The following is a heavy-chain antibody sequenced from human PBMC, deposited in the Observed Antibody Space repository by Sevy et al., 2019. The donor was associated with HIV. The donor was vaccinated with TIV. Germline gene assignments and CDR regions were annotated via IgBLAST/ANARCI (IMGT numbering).Heavy chain of an antibody. V-gene: IGHV5-51*01. CDR1: GYSFTSYW. CDR2: IYPRDSDT. CDR3: ATAITAAGYAFDI. D-gene: IGHD6-13*01. J-gene: IGHJ3*02. Sequence: GESLKIFCKASGYSFTSYWIGWVRQMPGKGLEWMGIIYPRDSDTRYSRSFEGQVTISADKSISTAYLQWRRLKASDTAMYYCATAITAAGYAFDIWGQGTLVTVSS.